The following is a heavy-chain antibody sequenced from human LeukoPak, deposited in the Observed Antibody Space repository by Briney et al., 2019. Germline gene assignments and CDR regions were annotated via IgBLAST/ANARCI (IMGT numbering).Heavy chain of an antibody. J-gene: IGHJ4*02. Sequence: GGSLRLSCAASGFTFSSYAMSWVRQAPGKGLEWVSAISGSGGSTYYADSVKGRFTISRDNSKNTLYLQMNSLRAEDTAVYYCAKDQYYGSGSYLSYWGQGTLVTVSS. CDR2: ISGSGGST. CDR3: AKDQYYGSGSYLSY. V-gene: IGHV3-23*01. D-gene: IGHD3-10*01. CDR1: GFTFSSYA.